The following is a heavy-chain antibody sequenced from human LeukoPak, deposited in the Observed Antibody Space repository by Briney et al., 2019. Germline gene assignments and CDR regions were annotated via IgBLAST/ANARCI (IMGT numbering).Heavy chain of an antibody. D-gene: IGHD4-23*01. Sequence: GGSLRLSCAASGFTFSSYWMSWVRQAPGKGLVWVSRIDRDGSRINYADSVKGRFTISRDNGKNTLFLQVNSLRAEDAAVYYCVRGNDYGGPHYWGQGTLVTVSS. CDR2: IDRDGSRI. CDR1: GFTFSSYW. CDR3: VRGNDYGGPHY. V-gene: IGHV3-74*01. J-gene: IGHJ4*02.